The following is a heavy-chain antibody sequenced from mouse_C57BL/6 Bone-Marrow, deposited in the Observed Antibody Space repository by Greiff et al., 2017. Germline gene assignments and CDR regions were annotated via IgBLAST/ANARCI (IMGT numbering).Heavy chain of an antibody. CDR1: GFTFSDYY. D-gene: IGHD6-1*01. CDR2: ISNGGGST. J-gene: IGHJ3*01. V-gene: IGHV5-12*01. Sequence: DVMLVESGGGLVQPGGSLKLSCAASGFTFSDYYMYWVRQTPEKRLEWVAYISNGGGSTYYPDTVKGRFTIARDNAKNTLYLQMSRLKSEDTAMYYCARTSAYWGQGTLVTVSA. CDR3: ARTSAY.